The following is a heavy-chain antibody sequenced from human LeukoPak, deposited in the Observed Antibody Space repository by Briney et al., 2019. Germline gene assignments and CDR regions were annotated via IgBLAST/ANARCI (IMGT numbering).Heavy chain of an antibody. D-gene: IGHD2-15*01. J-gene: IGHJ5*02. Sequence: GGSLRLSCAASGFTFDDYAMHWVRQAPGKGLEWVSGISWNGGSIGYADSVKGRFTISRDNAKNSLYLQMNSLSAEDTALYYCAKDRGSRPREKKNWFDPWGQGTLVTVSS. CDR3: AKDRGSRPREKKNWFDP. CDR2: ISWNGGSI. CDR1: GFTFDDYA. V-gene: IGHV3-9*01.